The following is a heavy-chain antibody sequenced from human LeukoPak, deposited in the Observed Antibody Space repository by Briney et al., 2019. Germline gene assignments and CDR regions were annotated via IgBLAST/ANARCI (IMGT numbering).Heavy chain of an antibody. J-gene: IGHJ3*02. CDR3: ARAPSAFDI. CDR2: INHSGST. Sequence: SETLSLTCAVYGGSFSGYYWSWVRQPPGKGLEWIGEINHSGSTNYNPSLKSRVTISVDTSKNQFSLKLSSVTAADTAVYYCARAPSAFDIWGQGTMVTVSS. CDR1: GGSFSGYY. V-gene: IGHV4-34*01.